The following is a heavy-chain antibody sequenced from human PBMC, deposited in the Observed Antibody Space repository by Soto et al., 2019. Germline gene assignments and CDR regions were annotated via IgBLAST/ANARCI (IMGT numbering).Heavy chain of an antibody. Sequence: ASVKVSCKASGYIFTTYGISWVRQAPGQGLEWMGWISAYNGDTNYAQSVKGRVTMTTDTSTSTANMGLRSLRSYDTAVYYCARDLIAVRPGWFDPWGQGNLVTVSS. J-gene: IGHJ5*02. CDR3: ARDLIAVRPGWFDP. D-gene: IGHD6-6*01. CDR2: ISAYNGDT. CDR1: GYIFTTYG. V-gene: IGHV1-18*01.